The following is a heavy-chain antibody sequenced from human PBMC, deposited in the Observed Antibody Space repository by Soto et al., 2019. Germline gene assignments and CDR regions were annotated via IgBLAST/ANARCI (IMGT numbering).Heavy chain of an antibody. CDR1: GYTFTDHY. D-gene: IGHD4-17*01. V-gene: IGHV1-2*02. CDR3: ARGRTVNFYGMDV. Sequence: QVQLVQSGAEVKKPGASVKVSYVASGYTFTDHYRHWVRQAPGQGLEWMGWINPHSGDTIYAQKVQGRVTLTRDTSISPAYMELSRLRSDDTAVYYCARGRTVNFYGMDVWGQGTTVTVSS. J-gene: IGHJ6*02. CDR2: INPHSGDT.